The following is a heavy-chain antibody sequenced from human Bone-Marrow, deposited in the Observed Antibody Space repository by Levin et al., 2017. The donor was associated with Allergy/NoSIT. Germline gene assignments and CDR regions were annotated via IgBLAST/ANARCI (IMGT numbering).Heavy chain of an antibody. D-gene: IGHD2-15*01. J-gene: IGHJ5*02. CDR1: GFTFSDYY. CDR2: ISSSSSYT. Sequence: GESLKISCAASGFTFSDYYMSWIRQAPGKGLEWVSYISSSSSYTNYADSVKGRFTISRDNAKNSLYLQMNSLRAEDTAVYYCARSIGSTNWFDPWGQGTLVTVSS. CDR3: ARSIGSTNWFDP. V-gene: IGHV3-11*06.